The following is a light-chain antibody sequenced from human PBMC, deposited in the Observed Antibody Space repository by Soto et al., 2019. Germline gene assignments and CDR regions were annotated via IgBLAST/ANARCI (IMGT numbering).Light chain of an antibody. CDR1: SRDVGSYNL. V-gene: IGLV2-23*01. CDR3: CSYAVTSTFV. J-gene: IGLJ3*02. Sequence: QSVLTQPASVSGSPGQSITISCTGSSRDVGSYNLVSWYQQHPGKAPKLVLYEGSKRPSGVSDRFSGSKSGNTASLTISGLQAVDEADYYCCSYAVTSTFVFGGGTKVTVL. CDR2: EGS.